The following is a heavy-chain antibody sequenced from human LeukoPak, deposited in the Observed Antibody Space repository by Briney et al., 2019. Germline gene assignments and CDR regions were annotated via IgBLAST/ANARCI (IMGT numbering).Heavy chain of an antibody. J-gene: IGHJ4*02. CDR2: INHSVST. D-gene: IGHD2-15*01. Sequence: PSETLSLTCAVYGGSFSGYYWGWIRQPPGKGLEWIGEINHSVSTNYNPSLKSRVTISLATSKNQFSLKLSSVTAADTAVFCCAGVSRAKGSSFWGQGTLVTVSS. CDR1: GGSFSGYY. V-gene: IGHV4-34*01. CDR3: AGVSRAKGSSF.